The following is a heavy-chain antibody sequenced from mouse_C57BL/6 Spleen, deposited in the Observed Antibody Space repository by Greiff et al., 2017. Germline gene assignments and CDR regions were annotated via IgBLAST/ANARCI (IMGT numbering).Heavy chain of an antibody. CDR2: INPNNGGT. CDR3: ARRLQGDAMDY. Sequence: EVQLQQSGPELVKPGASVKISCKASGYTFTDYYMNWVKQSHGKSLEWIGDINPNNGGTSYNQKFKGKATLTVDKSSSTAYMELRSLTSEDSAVYYCARRLQGDAMDYWGQGTSVTVSS. D-gene: IGHD3-2*02. J-gene: IGHJ4*01. V-gene: IGHV1-26*01. CDR1: GYTFTDYY.